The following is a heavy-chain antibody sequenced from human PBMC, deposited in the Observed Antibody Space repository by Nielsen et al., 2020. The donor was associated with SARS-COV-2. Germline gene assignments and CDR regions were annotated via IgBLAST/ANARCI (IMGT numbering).Heavy chain of an antibody. J-gene: IGHJ5*02. Sequence: GESLKISCAVSGFTLTSYSMNWVRQAPGKGLEWVSSISATGNFIFYADSVRGRFTISRDSAKTSLYLQMNSLRAEDTAVYYCARGSNYGYNWFDPWGQGTPVTVSS. D-gene: IGHD3-10*01. CDR1: GFTLTSYS. V-gene: IGHV3-21*01. CDR2: ISATGNFI. CDR3: ARGSNYGYNWFDP.